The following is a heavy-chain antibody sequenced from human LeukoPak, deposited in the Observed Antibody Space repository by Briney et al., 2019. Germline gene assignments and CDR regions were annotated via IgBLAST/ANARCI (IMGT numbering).Heavy chain of an antibody. CDR2: ISSSSSTI. CDR3: ARTSYYYGSGSPYFDY. Sequence: GGSLRLSCAASGFTFSSYSMNWVRQAPGKGLEWVSYISSSSSTIYYADSVKGRFTISRDNAKSSLYLQMNSLRAEDTAVYYCARTSYYYGSGSPYFDYWGQGTLVTVSS. J-gene: IGHJ4*02. V-gene: IGHV3-48*01. CDR1: GFTFSSYS. D-gene: IGHD3-10*01.